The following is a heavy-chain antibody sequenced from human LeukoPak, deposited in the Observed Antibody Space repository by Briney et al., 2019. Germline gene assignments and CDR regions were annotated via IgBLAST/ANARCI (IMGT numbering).Heavy chain of an antibody. D-gene: IGHD4-23*01. CDR1: GFSFNNYA. V-gene: IGHV3-23*01. CDR2: ISTTGGST. J-gene: IGHJ4*02. CDR3: AKDWTTVVTPKGYYFDS. Sequence: GGSLRLSCAASGFSFNNYAMSWVRQAPGKGLEWVSAISTTGGSTYYADSVKGRFTVSRDNSKNTLSLQMDSLRVQDTPLYYCAKDWTTVVTPKGYYFDSWGQGTLVTVSS.